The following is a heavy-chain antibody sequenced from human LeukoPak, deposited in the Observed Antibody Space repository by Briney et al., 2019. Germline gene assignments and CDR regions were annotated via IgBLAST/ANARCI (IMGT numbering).Heavy chain of an antibody. CDR1: GYTFTGYY. V-gene: IGHV1-69*01. CDR3: ASDTMVRGVIIRPPYYYYYMDV. J-gene: IGHJ6*03. Sequence: SVKVSCKASGYTFTGYYMHWVRQAPGQGLEWMGGIIPIFGTANYAQKFQGRVTITADESASTAYMELSSLRSEDTAVYYCASDTMVRGVIIRPPYYYYYMDVWGKGTTVTVSS. D-gene: IGHD3-10*01. CDR2: IIPIFGTA.